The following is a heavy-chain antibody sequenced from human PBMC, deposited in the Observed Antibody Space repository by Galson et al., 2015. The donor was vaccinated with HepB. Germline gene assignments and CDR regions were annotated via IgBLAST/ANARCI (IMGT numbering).Heavy chain of an antibody. CDR3: ARCMVRGVIITSGYFDY. V-gene: IGHV4-39*01. D-gene: IGHD3-10*01. J-gene: IGHJ4*02. CDR2: IYYSGST. Sequence: LSLTCTVSGGSISSSSYYWGWIRQPPGKGLEWIGSIYYSGSTYYNPSLKSRVTISVDTSKNQFSLKLSSVTAADTAVYYCARCMVRGVIITSGYFDYWGQGTLVTVSS. CDR1: GGSISSSSYY.